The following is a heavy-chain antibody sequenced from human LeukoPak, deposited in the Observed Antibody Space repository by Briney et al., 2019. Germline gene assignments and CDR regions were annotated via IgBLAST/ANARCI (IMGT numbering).Heavy chain of an antibody. V-gene: IGHV1-46*01. CDR2: FKPNTRTA. CDR3: GRQKDGGPYDY. CDR1: GYTFTTYF. Sequence: GASVKVSCKSSGYTFTTYFLHWVRQAPGQGLEWMGTFKPNTRTAHQGLRFRERVRMTGDMSTTTVFLELNSLRSDDTAVYYCGRQKDGGPYDYWRQEPLLPVST. J-gene: IGHJ4*01. D-gene: IGHD3-16*01.